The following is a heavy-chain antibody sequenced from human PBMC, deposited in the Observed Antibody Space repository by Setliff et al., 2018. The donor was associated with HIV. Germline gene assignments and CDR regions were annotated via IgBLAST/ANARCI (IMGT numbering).Heavy chain of an antibody. CDR2: IYHGGTT. Sequence: SETLSLTCAVSGYSISSGYYWGWIRQPPGKGLEWIGSIYHGGTTYYNPSLRSRVTISEDTSKNQFSLTLTSVTAADTAVYYCVREAKVIVTTERAFDMWGQGTLVTVSS. D-gene: IGHD3-22*01. J-gene: IGHJ3*02. V-gene: IGHV4-38-2*02. CDR3: VREAKVIVTTERAFDM. CDR1: GYSISSGYY.